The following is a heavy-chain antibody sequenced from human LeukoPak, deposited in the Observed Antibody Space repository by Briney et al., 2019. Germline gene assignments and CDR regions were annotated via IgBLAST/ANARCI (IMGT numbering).Heavy chain of an antibody. CDR2: ISSSSSYI. Sequence: GGSLRLSCAASGFTFKNYAMYWVRQAPGKGLEWVSSISSSSSYIYYADSVKGRFTISRDNAKNSPYLQMNSLRAEDTAVYYCARGRGVTTSHFDYWGQGTLVTVSS. CDR3: ARGRGVTTSHFDY. J-gene: IGHJ4*02. V-gene: IGHV3-21*01. CDR1: GFTFKNYA. D-gene: IGHD4-17*01.